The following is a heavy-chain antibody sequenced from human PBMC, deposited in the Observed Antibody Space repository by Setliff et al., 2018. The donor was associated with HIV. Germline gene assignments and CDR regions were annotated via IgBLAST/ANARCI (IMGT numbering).Heavy chain of an antibody. CDR2: IIPILGVA. Sequence: SVKVSCKASGGTFNTYVISWLRQAPGQGLEWMGGIIPILGVANYAQKFQGRLTITADKSTNTAYMELSSLKSDDTAVYYCARGPEEGDCSGGSCYGNFDPWGQGTLGTVS. V-gene: IGHV1-69*10. D-gene: IGHD2-15*01. CDR3: ARGPEEGDCSGGSCYGNFDP. J-gene: IGHJ5*02. CDR1: GGTFNTYV.